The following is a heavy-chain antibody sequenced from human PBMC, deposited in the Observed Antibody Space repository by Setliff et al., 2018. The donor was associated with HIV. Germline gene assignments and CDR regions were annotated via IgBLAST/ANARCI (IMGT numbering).Heavy chain of an antibody. Sequence: WIRQSPGEGLEWVGRVDPEDGETRYAMKFQGSVTISADTSTDTTYLSLTSLRSQDTAVYYCATVRIVGATEFDYWGQGTVVTVSS. D-gene: IGHD1-26*01. V-gene: IGHV1-69-2*01. CDR3: ATVRIVGATEFDY. J-gene: IGHJ4*02. CDR2: VDPEDGET.